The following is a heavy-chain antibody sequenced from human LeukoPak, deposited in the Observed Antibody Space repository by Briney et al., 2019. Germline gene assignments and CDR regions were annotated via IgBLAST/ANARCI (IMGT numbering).Heavy chain of an antibody. Sequence: ASVKVSCKASGYTFTGYYMHWVRQAPGQGLEWMGWINPNSGGTNYAQKFQGRVTMTRDTSISTAYMELSRLRSDDTAVYYCAGESPYCTNGVCYMGVDYWGQGTLVTVSS. J-gene: IGHJ4*02. CDR1: GYTFTGYY. CDR2: INPNSGGT. CDR3: AGESPYCTNGVCYMGVDY. V-gene: IGHV1-2*02. D-gene: IGHD2-8*01.